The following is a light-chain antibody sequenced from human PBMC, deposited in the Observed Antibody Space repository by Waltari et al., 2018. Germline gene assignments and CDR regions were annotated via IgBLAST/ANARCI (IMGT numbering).Light chain of an antibody. V-gene: IGKV4-1*01. Sequence: DIVMTQSPASLPVSLGERATIHCKSSQSVLSSSNNKNYLVWYQQKPGHPPKLLISWASTRESGVPDRFSGSGSGTDFTLTINSLQAEDVAVYYCQQCYSSPYTFGQGTKLEIK. CDR1: QSVLSSSNNKNY. CDR2: WAS. J-gene: IGKJ2*01. CDR3: QQCYSSPYT.